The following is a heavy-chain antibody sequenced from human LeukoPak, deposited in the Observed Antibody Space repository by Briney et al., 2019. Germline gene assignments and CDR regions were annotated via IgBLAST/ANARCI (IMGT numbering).Heavy chain of an antibody. J-gene: IGHJ4*02. V-gene: IGHV3-66*01. CDR1: GFAVSSNY. CDR3: ARVSYYDRSGYYSPFDS. Sequence: GGSLRLSCAASGFAVSSNYMNWVRQAPGKGLEWLSVFYSGGSTDYADSVKGRFTMTRDNSKNTLYLQMNILRDEDTAVYYCARVSYYDRSGYYSPFDSWGQGTLVTVSS. D-gene: IGHD3-22*01. CDR2: FYSGGST.